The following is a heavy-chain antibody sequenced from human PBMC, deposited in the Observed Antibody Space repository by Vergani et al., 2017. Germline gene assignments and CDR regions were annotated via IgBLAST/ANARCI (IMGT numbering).Heavy chain of an antibody. CDR3: ARGWVYYDITANWFDP. D-gene: IGHD3-22*01. CDR2: IWYDGSNK. J-gene: IGHJ5*02. Sequence: QVQLVESGGGVVQPGRSLRLSCAASGFTFSSYGMHWVRQAPGKGLEWVAVIWYDGSNKYYADSVKGRFTISRDNSKNTLYLQMNSLRAEDTAVYYCARGWVYYDITANWFDPWGQGTLVTFSS. CDR1: GFTFSSYG. V-gene: IGHV3-33*01.